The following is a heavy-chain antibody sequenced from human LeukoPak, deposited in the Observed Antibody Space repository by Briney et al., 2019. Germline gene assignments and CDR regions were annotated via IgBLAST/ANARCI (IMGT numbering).Heavy chain of an antibody. J-gene: IGHJ4*02. CDR3: ARGPYDSSGYSLDY. Sequence: PSETLSLTCAVYGGSFSGYYWSWIRQPPGKGLEWIGEINHSGSTNYNPSLKSRVTISVDTSKNQFSPKLSSVTAADTAVYYCARGPYDSSGYSLDYWGQGTLVTVSS. V-gene: IGHV4-34*01. CDR1: GGSFSGYY. D-gene: IGHD3-22*01. CDR2: INHSGST.